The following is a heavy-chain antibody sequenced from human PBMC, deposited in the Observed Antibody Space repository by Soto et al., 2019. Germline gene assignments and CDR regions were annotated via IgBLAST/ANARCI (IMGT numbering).Heavy chain of an antibody. D-gene: IGHD2-21*02. CDR2: ISYDEVHK. J-gene: IGHJ4*02. Sequence: QVQLVESGGGVIQPGGSLRLSCAASGLTFSLCAMHWVRQAPGKGLEWVAVISYDEVHKFYADSVKGRFTISRDNSRNTLFLQMNSLTSDDTAVYYCAKGDNTVEEYCGPDCYNDWGQGTLVTVSS. CDR1: GLTFSLCA. CDR3: AKGDNTVEEYCGPDCYND. V-gene: IGHV3-30-3*01.